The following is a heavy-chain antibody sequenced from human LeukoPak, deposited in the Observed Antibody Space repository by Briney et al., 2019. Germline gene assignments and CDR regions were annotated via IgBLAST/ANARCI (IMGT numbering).Heavy chain of an antibody. J-gene: IGHJ4*02. V-gene: IGHV4-39*07. D-gene: IGHD5-18*01. CDR3: ARVRGEYSYGLAY. CDR2: IYYSGTT. Sequence: SETLSLTCTVSGGSISSYYWSWLRQPPGKGLEWIGSIYYSGTTHYSPSLESRVTISVDTSKNQFSLKLSSVTAADTAVYYCARVRGEYSYGLAYWGQGTLVTVSS. CDR1: GGSISSYY.